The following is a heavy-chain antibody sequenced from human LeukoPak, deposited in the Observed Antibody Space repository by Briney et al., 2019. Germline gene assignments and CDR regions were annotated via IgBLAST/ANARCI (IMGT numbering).Heavy chain of an antibody. CDR1: GFTFSSYE. J-gene: IGHJ3*02. CDR2: IDSGRGSST. Sequence: GGSLRLSCAASGFTFSSYEMNWVRQAPGKGLEWVSYIDSGRGSSTNYADSVKGRFTISRDNAKNSLYLQMNSLKTEDTAVYYCTSPVRLTYYYDSSGYEDLDAFDIWGQGTMVTVSS. CDR3: TSPVRLTYYYDSSGYEDLDAFDI. V-gene: IGHV3-48*03. D-gene: IGHD3-22*01.